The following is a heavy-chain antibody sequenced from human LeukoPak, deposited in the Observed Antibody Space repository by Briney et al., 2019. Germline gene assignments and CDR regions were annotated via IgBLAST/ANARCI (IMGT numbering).Heavy chain of an antibody. Sequence: GGSLRLSCAASGFTFSSYSMNWVRKAPGKGLEWVSSISSSSSYVYYADSVKGRFTISRDNAKNSLYLQMNSLRAEDTAVYYCARGGSSGYYYLDVWGKGTTVTISS. CDR1: GFTFSSYS. CDR3: ARGGSSGYYYLDV. CDR2: ISSSSSYV. V-gene: IGHV3-21*01. D-gene: IGHD6-25*01. J-gene: IGHJ6*03.